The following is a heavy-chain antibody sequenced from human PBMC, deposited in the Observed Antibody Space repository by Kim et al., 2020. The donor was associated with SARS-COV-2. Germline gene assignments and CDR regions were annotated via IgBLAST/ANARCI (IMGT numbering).Heavy chain of an antibody. V-gene: IGHV6-1*01. D-gene: IGHD5-12*01. CDR3: ARDYSGYEIGWFDP. J-gene: IGHJ5*02. Sequence: AVSVKSRITINPDTSKNQFSLQLNSVTPEDTAVYYCARDYSGYEIGWFDPWGQGTLVTVSS.